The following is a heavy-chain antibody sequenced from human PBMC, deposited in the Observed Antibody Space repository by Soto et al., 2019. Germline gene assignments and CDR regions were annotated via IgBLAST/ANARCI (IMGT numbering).Heavy chain of an antibody. D-gene: IGHD3-22*01. CDR2: IYYSGST. CDR3: ARTTSPAPFYDASADYER. CDR1: GGSISNDNYY. V-gene: IGHV4-30-4*01. J-gene: IGHJ4*02. Sequence: QVQLRESGPGLVKPSQTLSLTCTVSGGSISNDNYYWSWIRQPPGKGLEWIAYIYYSGSTYYNPSLKSRLTISVDPSKNQFSLKLSSVTAADTAVYYCARTTSPAPFYDASADYERWGQGTLVAVSS.